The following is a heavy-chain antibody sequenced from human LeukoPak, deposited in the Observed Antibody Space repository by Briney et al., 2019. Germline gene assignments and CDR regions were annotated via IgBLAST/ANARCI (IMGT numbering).Heavy chain of an antibody. CDR2: MNQDGSEK. Sequence: GGSLRLSCAASGFTFSSYWMSWVRQAPGKGLEWVANMNQDGSEKYYVDSVKGRFTISRDNAKNSLFLQMNSLRAEDTAVYYCARQLAAAPFDYWGQGTLVTVSS. V-gene: IGHV3-7*02. J-gene: IGHJ4*02. D-gene: IGHD6-13*01. CDR3: ARQLAAAPFDY. CDR1: GFTFSSYW.